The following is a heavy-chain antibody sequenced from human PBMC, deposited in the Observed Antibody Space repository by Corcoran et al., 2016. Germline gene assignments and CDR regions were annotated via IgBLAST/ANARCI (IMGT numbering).Heavy chain of an antibody. D-gene: IGHD6-13*01. J-gene: IGHJ6*02. CDR1: GFTFSSYG. CDR3: ARDLKDSSSWTLGYYYYGMDV. V-gene: IGHV3-33*01. CDR2: IWYDGSNK. Sequence: QVQLVESGGGVVQPGRSLRLSCAASGFTFSSYGMHWVRQAPGKGLEWVAVIWYDGSNKYYADSVKGRFTISRDNSKNTLYLQMNSLRAEDTAVYYCARDLKDSSSWTLGYYYYGMDVWGQGTTVTVSS.